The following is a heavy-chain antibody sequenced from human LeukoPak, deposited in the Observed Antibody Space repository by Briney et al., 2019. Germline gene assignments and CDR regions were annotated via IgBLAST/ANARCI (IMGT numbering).Heavy chain of an antibody. Sequence: ASVKVSCKASGYTFPSYFMHWVRQAPGQGLEWMGIVNPTGGSTTYAQKFQGRVTMTRDTSTSTVYMELSSLRSDDTAVYYCARTAARRFDYWGQGTLVTVSS. V-gene: IGHV1-46*01. CDR3: ARTAARRFDY. CDR1: GYTFPSYF. J-gene: IGHJ4*02. CDR2: VNPTGGST. D-gene: IGHD6-6*01.